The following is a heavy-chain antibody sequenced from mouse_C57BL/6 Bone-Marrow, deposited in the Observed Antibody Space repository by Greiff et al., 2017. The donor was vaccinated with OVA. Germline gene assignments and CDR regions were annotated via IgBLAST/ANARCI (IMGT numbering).Heavy chain of an antibody. CDR1: GFTFSSYA. CDR3: AREDGYYGNYLLDY. V-gene: IGHV5-4*01. Sequence: EVKLQESGGGLVKPGGSLKLSCAASGFTFSSYAMSWVRQTPEKRLEWVATISDGGSYTYYPDNVKGRFTISRDNAKNNLYLQMSHLKSEDTAMYYCAREDGYYGNYLLDYWGQGTTLTVSS. J-gene: IGHJ2*01. CDR2: ISDGGSYT. D-gene: IGHD2-1*01.